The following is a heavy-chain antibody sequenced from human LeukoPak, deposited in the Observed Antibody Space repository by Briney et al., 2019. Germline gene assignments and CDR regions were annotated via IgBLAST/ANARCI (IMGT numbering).Heavy chain of an antibody. J-gene: IGHJ4*02. D-gene: IGHD6-19*01. Sequence: ASVKVSCKASGGTFSSYAISWVRQAPGQGLEWMGGIIPIFGTANYAQKFQGRVTITADESTSTAYMELSSLRSEDTAVYYCARDDDSSGWYRYWGQGTLVTVSS. CDR2: IIPIFGTA. CDR1: GGTFSSYA. CDR3: ARDDDSSGWYRY. V-gene: IGHV1-69*13.